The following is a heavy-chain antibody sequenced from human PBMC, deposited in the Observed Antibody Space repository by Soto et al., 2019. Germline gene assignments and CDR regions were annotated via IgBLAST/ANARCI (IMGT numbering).Heavy chain of an antibody. CDR1: GGSISSSSYY. V-gene: IGHV4-39*01. CDR3: ARLIVPAPLGDFYFDY. J-gene: IGHJ4*02. D-gene: IGHD3-10*01. CDR2: IYYSGST. Sequence: QLQLQESGPGLVKPSETLSLTCTVSGGSISSSSYYWGWIRQPPGKGLEWIGSIYYSGSTYYNPSLKSRVTISVDTSKNQFSLKLSSVTAADTAVYYCARLIVPAPLGDFYFDYWGQGTLVTVSS.